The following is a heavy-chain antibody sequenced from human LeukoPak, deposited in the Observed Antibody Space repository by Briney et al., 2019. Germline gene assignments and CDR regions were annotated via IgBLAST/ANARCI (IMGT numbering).Heavy chain of an antibody. CDR1: GGSFSGYY. CDR3: ARGDRKQQLANYYYYGMDV. CDR2: INHRGST. D-gene: IGHD6-13*01. J-gene: IGHJ6*02. Sequence: SETLSLTCAVYGGSFSGYYWSWIRQPPGKGLEWIGEINHRGSTNYNPSLKSRVTISVDTSKNQFSLKPSSVTAADTAVYYCARGDRKQQLANYYYYGMDVWGQGTTVTVSS. V-gene: IGHV4-34*01.